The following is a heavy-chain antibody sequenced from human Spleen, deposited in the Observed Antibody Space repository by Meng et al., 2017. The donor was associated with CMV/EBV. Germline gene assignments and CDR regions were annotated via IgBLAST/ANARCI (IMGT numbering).Heavy chain of an antibody. J-gene: IGHJ4*02. V-gene: IGHV3-30-3*01. CDR2: VSDDESNK. Sequence: GGSLRLSCAASGFTFSSYAMHWVRQAPGKGLEWVAVVSDDESNKYYAHSVKGRFTISRDNSKNTLYVQMNNLRTEDTAVYYCARAYSSSSFPDYWGQGTLVTVSS. CDR3: ARAYSSSSFPDY. D-gene: IGHD6-6*01. CDR1: GFTFSSYA.